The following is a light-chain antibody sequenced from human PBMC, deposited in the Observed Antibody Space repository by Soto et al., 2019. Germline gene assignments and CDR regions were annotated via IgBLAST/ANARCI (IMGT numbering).Light chain of an antibody. J-gene: IGKJ2*01. CDR3: QQIYRFPVP. Sequence: DIQMTQSPFTLSASVGDRVTITCRASQNIGASLAWYQQQPGKGPKLLIHDAYILGAGVSTRFSGSGSGTKFTLTISRLQPEDFATYFCQQIYRFPVPFCQGTKLMI. V-gene: IGKV1-5*01. CDR1: QNIGAS. CDR2: DAY.